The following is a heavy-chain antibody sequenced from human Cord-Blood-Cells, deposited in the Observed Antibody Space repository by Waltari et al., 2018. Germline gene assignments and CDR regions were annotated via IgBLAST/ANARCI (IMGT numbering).Heavy chain of an antibody. Sequence: QVQLQQWGAGLLKPSETLSLTCAVYGGSFSGYYWSWIRQPPGQGLEWIGEINHSGSTNYNPSLKSRVTISVDTSKNQFSLKLSSVTAADTAVYYCARRAFYYYDSSGYYYWGQGTLVTVSS. CDR3: ARRAFYYYDSSGYYY. V-gene: IGHV4-34*01. CDR2: INHSGST. J-gene: IGHJ4*02. D-gene: IGHD3-22*01. CDR1: GGSFSGYY.